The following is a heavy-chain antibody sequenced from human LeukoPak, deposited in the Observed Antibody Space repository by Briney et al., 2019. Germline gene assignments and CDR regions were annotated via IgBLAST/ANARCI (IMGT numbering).Heavy chain of an antibody. CDR2: LSGSGGST. J-gene: IGHJ3*02. Sequence: GGSLRLSCAASGFTFSSYAMSWVREAPGKGVEWVSALSGSGGSTYYADSVKGRFTISRDNSKNTLYLQMNSLRAEDTAVYYCAKARLRHAFDIWGQGTMVTVSS. CDR3: AKARLRHAFDI. D-gene: IGHD4-17*01. CDR1: GFTFSSYA. V-gene: IGHV3-23*01.